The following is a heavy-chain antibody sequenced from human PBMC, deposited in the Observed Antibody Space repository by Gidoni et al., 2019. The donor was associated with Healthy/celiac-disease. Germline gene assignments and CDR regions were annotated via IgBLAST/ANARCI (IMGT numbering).Heavy chain of an antibody. CDR3: ARVLEQQGEGGEFDY. CDR2: ISSSSSYI. D-gene: IGHD6-13*01. Sequence: EVQLVESGGGLVKPGGSLRLSCAASGFTFSSYSMNWVRQAPGKGLEWVSSISSSSSYIYYADSVKGRFTISRDNAKNSLYLQMNSLRAEDTAVYYCARVLEQQGEGGEFDYWGQGTLVTVSS. V-gene: IGHV3-21*01. J-gene: IGHJ4*02. CDR1: GFTFSSYS.